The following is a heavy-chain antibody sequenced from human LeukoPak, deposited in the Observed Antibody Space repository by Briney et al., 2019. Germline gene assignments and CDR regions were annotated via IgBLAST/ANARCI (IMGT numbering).Heavy chain of an antibody. V-gene: IGHV1-2*06. CDR3: ARDPPVYCSSTSCFRGTTYYYGMDV. CDR2: INPNSGGT. CDR1: GYTFTGYY. D-gene: IGHD2-2*01. J-gene: IGHJ6*02. Sequence: ASVTVSCKASGYTFTGYYMHWVRQAPGQGLEWMGRINPNSGGTNYAQKFQGRVTMTRDTSISTAYMELSRLRSDDTAVYYCARDPPVYCSSTSCFRGTTYYYGMDVWGQGTTVTVSS.